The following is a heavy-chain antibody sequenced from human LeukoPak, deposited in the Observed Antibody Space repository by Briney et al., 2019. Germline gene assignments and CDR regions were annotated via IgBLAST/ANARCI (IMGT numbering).Heavy chain of an antibody. D-gene: IGHD4-17*01. V-gene: IGHV3-30*03. CDR1: GFTFSSYG. J-gene: IGHJ4*02. Sequence: PGGSLRLSCAASGFTFSSYGMHWVRQAPGKGLEWVAVISYDGSNKYYADSVKGRFTISRDNSKNTLYLQMNSLRAEDTAVYYCARDSTTANDYGDYGFDYWGQGTLVTVSS. CDR2: ISYDGSNK. CDR3: ARDSTTANDYGDYGFDY.